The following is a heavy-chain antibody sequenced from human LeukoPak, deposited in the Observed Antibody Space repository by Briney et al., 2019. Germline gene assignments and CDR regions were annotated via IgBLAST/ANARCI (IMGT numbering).Heavy chain of an antibody. D-gene: IGHD6-13*01. CDR2: IAQDGREK. J-gene: IGHJ4*02. Sequence: PGGSLKLSCVASTFTLSNSWMSWVRQVPGKGLEWVANIAQDGREKNYVDSVKGRFIISRDNGKNSLYLEMNSLRAEDTAVYYCAREKQGSSWYDGKESFDYWGQGTLVTVSS. CDR1: TFTLSNSW. CDR3: AREKQGSSWYDGKESFDY. V-gene: IGHV3-7*01.